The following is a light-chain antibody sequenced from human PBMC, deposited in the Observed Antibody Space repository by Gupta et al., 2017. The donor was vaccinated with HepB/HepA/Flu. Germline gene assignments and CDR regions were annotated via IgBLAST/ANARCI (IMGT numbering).Light chain of an antibody. J-gene: IGKJ3*01. Sequence: DIQLTQSPSSLSASVGDRVTITCRESQGIRNDLGWYQQKPGKAPKSLIYAESSLQSCGPSRFSGRGSGTEFTITSISLQPEDVATYYCLQHDSYPTCTFGPGTRVDIK. CDR3: LQHDSYPTCT. CDR1: QGIRND. CDR2: AES. V-gene: IGKV1-17*01.